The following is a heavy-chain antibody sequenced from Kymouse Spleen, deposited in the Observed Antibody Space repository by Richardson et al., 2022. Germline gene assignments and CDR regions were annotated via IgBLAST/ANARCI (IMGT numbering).Heavy chain of an antibody. CDR3: AREDYDILTGYRDY. CDR1: GFTVSSNY. CDR2: IYSGGST. Sequence: EVQLVESGGGLIQPGGSLRLSCAASGFTVSSNYMSWVRQAPGKGLEWVSVIYSGGSTYYADSVKGRFTISRDNSKNTLYLQMNSLRAEDTAVYYCAREDYDILTGYRDYWGQGTLVTVSS. J-gene: IGHJ4*02. D-gene: IGHD3-9*01. V-gene: IGHV3-53*01.